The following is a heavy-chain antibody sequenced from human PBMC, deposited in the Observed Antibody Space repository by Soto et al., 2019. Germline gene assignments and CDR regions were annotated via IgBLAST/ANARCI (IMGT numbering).Heavy chain of an antibody. V-gene: IGHV4-30-4*01. CDR3: ARAPYPSSWYLAWFDP. D-gene: IGHD6-13*01. CDR1: GGSISSGDYY. Sequence: TLSLTCTVSGGSISSGDYYWSWIRQPPGKGLEWIGYIYYSGSTYYNPSLKSRVTISVDTSKNQFSLKLSSVTAADTAVYYCARAPYPSSWYLAWFDPWGQGTLVTVYS. J-gene: IGHJ5*02. CDR2: IYYSGST.